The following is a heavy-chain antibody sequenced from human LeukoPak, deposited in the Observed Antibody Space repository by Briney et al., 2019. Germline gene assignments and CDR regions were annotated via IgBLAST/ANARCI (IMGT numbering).Heavy chain of an antibody. J-gene: IGHJ4*02. CDR1: GFSFSAHW. V-gene: IGHV3-74*01. Sequence: GGSLRLSCAASGFSFSAHWMHWVRQAPGKALVWVAQINGDATATNYAGSVKGRFTISRDNAKNTVHLQMSTLTAEDTAVYYCAKDKWWGASDHWGQGSLVTVSS. CDR3: AKDKWWGASDH. D-gene: IGHD2-8*01. CDR2: INGDATAT.